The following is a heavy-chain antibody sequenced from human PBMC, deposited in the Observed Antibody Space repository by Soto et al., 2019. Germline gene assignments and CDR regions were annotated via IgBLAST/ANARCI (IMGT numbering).Heavy chain of an antibody. CDR1: GGSVSSGDYY. J-gene: IGHJ4*02. Sequence: QVQLQESGPGLVKPSQTLSLTCTVSGGSVSSGDYYWSWIRQPPGKGLEWIGYIYYSENTYYNPSLKSRVTISADTSKNQVSLKLSSVTAADTAVYYCARDQWAMVRGVIINYFDYWGQGTLVTVSS. V-gene: IGHV4-30-4*01. CDR3: ARDQWAMVRGVIINYFDY. D-gene: IGHD3-10*01. CDR2: IYYSENT.